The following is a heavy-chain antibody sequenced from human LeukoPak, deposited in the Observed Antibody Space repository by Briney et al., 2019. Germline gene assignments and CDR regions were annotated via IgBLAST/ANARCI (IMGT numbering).Heavy chain of an antibody. V-gene: IGHV3-11*01. CDR3: ATHSSSWYQEFDY. CDR2: ISSSGSTI. D-gene: IGHD6-13*01. CDR1: GFTFSDYY. Sequence: GGSLRLSCAASGFTFSDYYMGWIRQAPGKGLEWVSYISSSGSTIYYADSVKGRFTISRDNAKISLYLQMNSLRAEDTAVYYCATHSSSWYQEFDYWGQGTLVTVSS. J-gene: IGHJ4*02.